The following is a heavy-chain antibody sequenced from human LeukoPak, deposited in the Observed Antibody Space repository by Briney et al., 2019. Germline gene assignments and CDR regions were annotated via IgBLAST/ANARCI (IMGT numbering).Heavy chain of an antibody. V-gene: IGHV4-30-2*01. CDR3: ARGVQYVVSQHGNWFDP. D-gene: IGHD1-1*01. CDR2: ICYSGST. CDR1: GGSISSGGYS. Sequence: SQTLSLTCAVSGGSISSGGYSWSWIRQPPGKGLEWIGYICYSGSTYYNPSLKSRVTISVDRSKNQFSLKLSSVTAADTAVYYCARGVQYVVSQHGNWFDPWGQGTLVTVSS. J-gene: IGHJ5*02.